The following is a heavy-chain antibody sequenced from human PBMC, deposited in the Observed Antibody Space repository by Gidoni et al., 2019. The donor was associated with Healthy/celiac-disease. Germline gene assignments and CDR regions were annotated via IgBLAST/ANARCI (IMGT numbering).Heavy chain of an antibody. Sequence: EVQLLESGGGLVQPGGSLRLSCAASGFTFSSYAMSWVRQAPGKGLGGVSASSGSGGSTYYADSVKGRFTISRDNSKNTLYLQMNSLRAEDTAVYYCATYIVVVPAAMDYWGQGTLVTVSS. CDR2: SSGSGGST. J-gene: IGHJ4*02. D-gene: IGHD2-2*01. CDR3: ATYIVVVPAAMDY. CDR1: GFTFSSYA. V-gene: IGHV3-23*01.